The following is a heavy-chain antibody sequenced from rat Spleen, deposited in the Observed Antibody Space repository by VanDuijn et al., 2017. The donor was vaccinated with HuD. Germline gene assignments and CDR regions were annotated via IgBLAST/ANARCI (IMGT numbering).Heavy chain of an antibody. V-gene: IGHV5S14*01. Sequence: EVQLVESGGGLVQPGRSLKLSCAASGFTFSNYGMAWVRQTPTKGLEWVASISTGGGNTYYRDSVKGRFTISRENAKDILYLQMDSLRSEDTATYYCARSDGGHYNLPFASWGQGTLVTVSS. CDR3: ARSDGGHYNLPFAS. J-gene: IGHJ3*01. CDR1: GFTFSNYG. D-gene: IGHD1-12*02. CDR2: ISTGGGNT.